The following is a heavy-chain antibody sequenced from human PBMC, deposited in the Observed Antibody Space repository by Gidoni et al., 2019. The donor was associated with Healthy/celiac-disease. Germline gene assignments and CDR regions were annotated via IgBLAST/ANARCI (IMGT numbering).Heavy chain of an antibody. Sequence: QVQLAQSGAEVKKHGASVKVSCKASGYTFTSNGISWGRQAPGQGLEWMGWIKAYNGNTNYAQKLQGRVTMTTDTSTSTSYMELRSLRSDDTAVYYCARGRYYGDLLVYYYMDVWGKGTTVTVSS. CDR1: GYTFTSNG. J-gene: IGHJ6*03. D-gene: IGHD4-17*01. V-gene: IGHV1-18*01. CDR2: IKAYNGNT. CDR3: ARGRYYGDLLVYYYMDV.